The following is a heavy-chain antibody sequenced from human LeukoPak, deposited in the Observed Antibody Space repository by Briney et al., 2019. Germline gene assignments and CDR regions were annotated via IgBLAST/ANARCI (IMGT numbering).Heavy chain of an antibody. V-gene: IGHV3-33*01. Sequence: GRSLRLSCAASGFTSSSYSMHWVRQAPGKGLEWVAVIWYDGSNKYYADSVKGRFTISRDNSKNTLYLQMNSLRAEDTAVYYCARDVHSSGWELDYWGQGTLVTVSP. CDR2: IWYDGSNK. CDR3: ARDVHSSGWELDY. J-gene: IGHJ4*02. D-gene: IGHD6-19*01. CDR1: GFTSSSYS.